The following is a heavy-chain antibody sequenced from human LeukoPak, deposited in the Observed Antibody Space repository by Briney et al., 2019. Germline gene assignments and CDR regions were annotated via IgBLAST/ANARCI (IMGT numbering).Heavy chain of an antibody. CDR3: ARPPGIAAAWFDP. Sequence: SETLSLTCTVSGGSISSGSYYWSWIRQPAGKGLEWIGRIYTSGSTNYNPSLKSRVTISVDTSKNQFSLKLRSVTAADTAVYYCARPPGIAAAWFDPWGQGTLVTVSS. D-gene: IGHD6-13*01. CDR1: GGSISSGSYY. J-gene: IGHJ5*02. CDR2: IYTSGST. V-gene: IGHV4-61*02.